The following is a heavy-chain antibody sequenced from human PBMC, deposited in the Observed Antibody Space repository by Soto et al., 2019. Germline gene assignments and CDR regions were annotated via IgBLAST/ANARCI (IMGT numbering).Heavy chain of an antibody. CDR2: IWKDGSSV. Sequence: PGGCLRLSCAASGVTFDDYAMHLVRQAPGKGLEWVSVIWKDGSSVGYVDSVKGRFTISRDNSKNTLYLQMNSLRAEDTAVYYCARDRLDALDIWGQGTMVTV. D-gene: IGHD2-21*02. CDR1: GVTFDDYA. V-gene: IGHV3-33*08. CDR3: ARDRLDALDI. J-gene: IGHJ3*02.